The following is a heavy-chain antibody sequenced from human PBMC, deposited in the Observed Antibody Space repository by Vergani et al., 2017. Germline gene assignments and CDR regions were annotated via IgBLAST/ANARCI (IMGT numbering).Heavy chain of an antibody. CDR3: ARDYYDFWSGYYHDAFDI. Sequence: QVQLVQSGAEVKKPGASVKVSCKASGYTFTSYGISWVRQAPGQGLEWMGWISAYNGNTNYAQKRQGRVTMTTDTSTSTAYMELRSLRSDDTAVYYCARDYYDFWSGYYHDAFDIWGQGTMVTVSS. D-gene: IGHD3-3*01. CDR1: GYTFTSYG. CDR2: ISAYNGNT. J-gene: IGHJ3*02. V-gene: IGHV1-18*01.